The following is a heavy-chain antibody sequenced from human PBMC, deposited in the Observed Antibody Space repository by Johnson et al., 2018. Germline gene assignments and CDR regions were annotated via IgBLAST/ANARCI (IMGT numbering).Heavy chain of an antibody. CDR1: GFTFSNYD. V-gene: IGHV3-30*18. CDR2: ISFDGSVT. CDR3: AKAGMRTLVAGRNSDYYMDV. J-gene: IGHJ6*03. Sequence: QVQLVESGGGVVQPGRSLRLSCAASGFTFSNYDMDWVRQAPGKGLEWVAVISFDGSVTHYGESVKGRFTISRDNSKSTVYVEMNSLRGEDTAVYYCAKAGMRTLVAGRNSDYYMDVWGKGTTVTVSS. D-gene: IGHD3-16*01.